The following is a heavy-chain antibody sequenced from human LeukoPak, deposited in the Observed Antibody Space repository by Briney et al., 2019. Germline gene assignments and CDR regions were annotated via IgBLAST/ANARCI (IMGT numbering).Heavy chain of an antibody. CDR1: GGSISGYY. J-gene: IGHJ4*02. D-gene: IGHD3-3*01. Sequence: SETLSLTCTVSGGSISGYYWSWIRQPPGKGLEWIGYIYYSGSTNYNPSLKSRVTISVDTSKNQFSLKLSSVTAADTAAYYCASGRHGGPYYFDYWGQGTLVTVSS. CDR2: IYYSGST. CDR3: ASGRHGGPYYFDY. V-gene: IGHV4-59*01.